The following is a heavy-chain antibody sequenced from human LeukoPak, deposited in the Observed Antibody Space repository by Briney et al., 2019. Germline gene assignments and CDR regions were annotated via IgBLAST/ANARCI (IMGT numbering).Heavy chain of an antibody. CDR1: GFTFDNFA. J-gene: IGHJ4*02. Sequence: PGRSLRLSCAASGFTFDNFAMHWVRQAPGKGLEWVSGITWNSRVKTYTPSVKGRFTISRDNSKNTLYLQMNSLRAEDTAVYYCAKDKTAWGFKETEFDYWGQGTLVTVSS. CDR3: AKDKTAWGFKETEFDY. D-gene: IGHD7-27*01. CDR2: ITWNSRVK. V-gene: IGHV3-9*01.